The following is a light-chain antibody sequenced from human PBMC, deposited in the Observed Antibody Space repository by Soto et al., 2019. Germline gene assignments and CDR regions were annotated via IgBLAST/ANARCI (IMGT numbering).Light chain of an antibody. V-gene: IGLV2-14*01. J-gene: IGLJ1*01. CDR1: SSDVGSYNY. Sequence: QSVLTQPASVSGSPGQSITISCTGTSSDVGSYNYVSWYQQHPGKAPKLMIYEVSDRPSGISSRFSGSKSGNTASLTISGLQTEDEADYYCSSYTCSSTLFGTGTKLTVL. CDR3: SSYTCSSTL. CDR2: EVS.